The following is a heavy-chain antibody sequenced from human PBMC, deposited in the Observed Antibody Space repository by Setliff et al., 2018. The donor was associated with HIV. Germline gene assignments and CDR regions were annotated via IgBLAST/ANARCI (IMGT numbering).Heavy chain of an antibody. CDR2: IKSKTDGGTT. D-gene: IGHD7-27*01. CDR3: ATGGDWGPLRFDY. CDR1: GFTFKNAW. Sequence: VGSLRLSCAASGFTFKNAWMSWVRQAPGKGLEWVGRIKSKTDGGTTDYAAPVKGRFTISRDDSKNTMYLQINSLKTEDTAVYYCATGGDWGPLRFDYWGQGMLVTVSS. J-gene: IGHJ4*02. V-gene: IGHV3-15*01.